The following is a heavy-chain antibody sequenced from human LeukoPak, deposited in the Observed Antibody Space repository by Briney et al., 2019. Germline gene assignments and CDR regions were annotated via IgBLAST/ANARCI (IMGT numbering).Heavy chain of an antibody. CDR2: MSPNSGDT. Sequence: ASVKVSCKASGYTFTSHDINWVRQATGQGLEWMGWMSPNSGDTGYAQKFQGRVTMTEDTSTDTAYMELSSLRSEDTAVYYCATSVAGSGGYYWVDYWGQGTLVTVSS. CDR3: ATSVAGSGGYYWVDY. D-gene: IGHD1-26*01. J-gene: IGHJ4*02. V-gene: IGHV1-8*01. CDR1: GYTFTSHD.